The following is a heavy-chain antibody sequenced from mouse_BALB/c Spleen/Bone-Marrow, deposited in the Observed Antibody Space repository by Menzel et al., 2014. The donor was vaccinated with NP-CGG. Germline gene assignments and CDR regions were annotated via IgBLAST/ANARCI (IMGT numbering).Heavy chain of an antibody. D-gene: IGHD2-1*01. CDR2: ISSGGSYT. J-gene: IGHJ2*02. CDR3: ARGNSGYGNYFDY. V-gene: IGHV5-9-3*01. CDR1: GFTFSSYA. Sequence: EVQVVESGGGLVKPGGSLKLSCAASGFTFSSYAMSWVRQTPEKRLEWVATISSGGSYTYYSDSVKGRFTISRDNANNTLYLQMSIMRTEDTAMSYCARGNSGYGNYFDYWGQGTSLTVSS.